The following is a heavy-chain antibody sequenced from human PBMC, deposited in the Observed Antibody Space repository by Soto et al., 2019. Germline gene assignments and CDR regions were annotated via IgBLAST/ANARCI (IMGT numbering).Heavy chain of an antibody. CDR2: IKPDGSEK. V-gene: IGHV3-7*01. CDR1: GFTFSSYW. Sequence: GGSLRLSCAASGFTFSSYWMTWVRQAPGKGLEWVANIKPDGSEKYYVDSVKGRFTISRDNAKNSLHLQMNSLRADDTAVYYCAGPIVPIADDASDIWGLGTM. CDR3: AGPIVPIADDASDI. J-gene: IGHJ3*02. D-gene: IGHD2-2*01.